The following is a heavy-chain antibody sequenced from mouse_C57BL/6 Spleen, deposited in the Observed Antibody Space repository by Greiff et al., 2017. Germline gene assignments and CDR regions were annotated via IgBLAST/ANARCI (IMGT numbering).Heavy chain of an antibody. CDR2: ITPSNGGT. J-gene: IGHJ3*01. V-gene: IGHV1-53*01. Sequence: QVQLQQPGTELVKPGASVKLSCKASGYSFTSYWMHWVKQRTGPGLEWIGYITPSNGGTNYNERFKSKATLTVDKSSSTAYMQLSSLTSADAAVYDCASLSNPAYWNQGTLVTVSA. CDR3: ASLSNPAY. CDR1: GYSFTSYW. D-gene: IGHD2-5*01.